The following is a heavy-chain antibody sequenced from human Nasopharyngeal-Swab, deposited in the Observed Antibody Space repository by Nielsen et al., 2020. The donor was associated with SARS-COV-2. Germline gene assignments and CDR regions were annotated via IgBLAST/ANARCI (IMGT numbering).Heavy chain of an antibody. CDR3: ARGRDYGGYYFDY. J-gene: IGHJ4*02. Sequence: GESLKISCAASGFTFSSYSMNWVRQAPGKGLEWVSYISSSSSTIYYADSVKGRFTISRDNAKNSLYLQMNSLRAEDTAVYYCARGRDYGGYYFDYWGQGTLVTVSS. V-gene: IGHV3-48*04. CDR2: ISSSSSTI. D-gene: IGHD4-23*01. CDR1: GFTFSSYS.